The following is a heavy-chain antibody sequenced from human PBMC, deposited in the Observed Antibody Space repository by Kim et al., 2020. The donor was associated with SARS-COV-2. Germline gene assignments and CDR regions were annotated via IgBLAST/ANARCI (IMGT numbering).Heavy chain of an antibody. J-gene: IGHJ6*01. CDR1: GGSISSYY. V-gene: IGHV4-59*13. Sequence: SETLSLTCTVSGGSISSYYWSWIRQPPGKGLEWIGYIYYSGSTNYNPSLKSRVTISVDTSKNQFSLKLSSVTAADTAVYYCARIAAAGTRYYYYYGIDVWGQESTVTVSS. CDR2: IYYSGST. CDR3: ARIAAAGTRYYYYYGIDV. D-gene: IGHD6-13*01.